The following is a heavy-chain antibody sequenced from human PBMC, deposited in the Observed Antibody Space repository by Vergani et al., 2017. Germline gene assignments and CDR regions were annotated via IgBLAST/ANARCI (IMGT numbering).Heavy chain of an antibody. CDR1: GGSFSGYY. V-gene: IGHV4-34*01. D-gene: IGHD1-14*01. Sequence: QVQLQQWGAGLLKPSETLSLTCAVYGGSFSGYYWRWIRQPPGKGLEWIGEINHRVSTNSNPSLKSRVTISVDTSKNQLSLKLSSVTAADTAVYYYARRREPRAYRRAYYYYRDGWGKGP. CDR2: INHRVST. CDR3: ARRREPRAYRRAYYYYRDG. J-gene: IGHJ6*03.